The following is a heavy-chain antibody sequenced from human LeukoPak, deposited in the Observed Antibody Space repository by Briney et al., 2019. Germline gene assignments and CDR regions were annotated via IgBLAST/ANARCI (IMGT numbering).Heavy chain of an antibody. CDR2: IYYSGST. V-gene: IGHV4-39*01. Sequence: SETLSLTCTVSGGSISKSSYYCGWIRQPPGKGLEWIGSIYYSGSTFYNPSLKSRVTISVDTSKNQFSLKLSSVTAADTAVYYCARLGPNYYGSGTNWFDPWGQGTLVTVSS. CDR3: ARLGPNYYGSGTNWFDP. CDR1: GGSISKSSYY. D-gene: IGHD3-10*01. J-gene: IGHJ5*02.